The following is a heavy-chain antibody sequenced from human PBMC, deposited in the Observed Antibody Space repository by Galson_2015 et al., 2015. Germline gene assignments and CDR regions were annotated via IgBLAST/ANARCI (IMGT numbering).Heavy chain of an antibody. D-gene: IGHD6-19*01. J-gene: IGHJ2*01. Sequence: STNYNPSLKSRVTISVDKSKNQFSLKLSSVTAADTAVYYCARRSGIAVAGTVYWYFDLWGRGTLVTVSS. V-gene: IGHV4-4*02. CDR3: ARRSGIAVAGTVYWYFDL. CDR2: ST.